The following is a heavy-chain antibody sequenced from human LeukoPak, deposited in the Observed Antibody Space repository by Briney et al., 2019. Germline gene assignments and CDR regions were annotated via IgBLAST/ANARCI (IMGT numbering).Heavy chain of an antibody. J-gene: IGHJ4*02. CDR3: ARGLPNSAPVNKPSYYDSSGYYGEKPTDAQFDY. Sequence: PSETLSLTCAVYGGSFRGYYWSWIRQPPGKGLEWIGEINHSGSTNYNPSLKSRVTISVDTSKNQFSLKLSSVTAADTAVYYCARGLPNSAPVNKPSYYDSSGYYGEKPTDAQFDYWGQGTLVTVSS. CDR1: GGSFRGYY. V-gene: IGHV4-34*01. CDR2: INHSGST. D-gene: IGHD3-22*01.